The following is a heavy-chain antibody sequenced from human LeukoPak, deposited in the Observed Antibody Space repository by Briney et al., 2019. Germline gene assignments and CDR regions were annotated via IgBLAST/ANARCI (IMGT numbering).Heavy chain of an antibody. CDR1: GFTVSSNY. CDR3: ARGDYADYGYFQH. D-gene: IGHD4-17*01. J-gene: IGHJ1*01. V-gene: IGHV3-66*02. Sequence: PGGSLRLSCAASGFTVSSNYMSWVRQAPGKGLEWVSVIYSGGSTYYADSVKGRFSISRDDSKNTLYLQMNSLRAEDTAVYYCARGDYADYGYFQHWGQGTLVTVSS. CDR2: IYSGGST.